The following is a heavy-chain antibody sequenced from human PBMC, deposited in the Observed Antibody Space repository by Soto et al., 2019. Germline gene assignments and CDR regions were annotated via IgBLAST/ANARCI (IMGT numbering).Heavy chain of an antibody. D-gene: IGHD4-17*01. CDR3: ARDDYGDYFDY. Sequence: ASVKVSCKTSGFGFTSYDVTWVRQATGQGLEWMGWINANNDNTNYAQKLQGRVTMTTDTSTSTAYMELRSLRSDDTAVYYCARDDYGDYFDYWGQGTLVTVSS. V-gene: IGHV1-18*01. CDR2: INANNDNT. CDR1: GFGFTSYD. J-gene: IGHJ4*02.